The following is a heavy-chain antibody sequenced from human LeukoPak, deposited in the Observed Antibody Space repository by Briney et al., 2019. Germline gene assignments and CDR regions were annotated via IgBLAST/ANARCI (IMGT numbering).Heavy chain of an antibody. CDR2: INPNSGGT. J-gene: IGHJ6*03. Sequence: ASVKVSCKASGYTFTGYYMHWVRQAPGQGLEWMGWINPNSGGTNYAQKFQGRVTMTRDTSISTAYMELSGLRSDDTAVYYRARGVASNFGVVPNYYYMDVWGKGTTVTASS. CDR1: GYTFTGYY. D-gene: IGHD3-3*01. CDR3: ARGVASNFGVVPNYYYMDV. V-gene: IGHV1-2*02.